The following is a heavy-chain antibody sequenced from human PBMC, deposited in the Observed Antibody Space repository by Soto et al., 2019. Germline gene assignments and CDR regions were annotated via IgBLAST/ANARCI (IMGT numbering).Heavy chain of an antibody. CDR2: INRDGTEK. CDR1: GFTFNAYW. V-gene: IGHV3-7*05. D-gene: IGHD6-6*01. J-gene: IGHJ3*02. Sequence: EVQLVESGGGLVQPGGSLRLSCAASGFTFNAYWMTWVRQAPGKGLEWVANINRDGTEKNYVDSVKGRFTVSRDNAKNSLHLQMYSLRAEDTAVYYCVRDRTEYGSYGSSYYDVFDIWGQRTKVTVSS. CDR3: VRDRTEYGSYGSSYYDVFDI.